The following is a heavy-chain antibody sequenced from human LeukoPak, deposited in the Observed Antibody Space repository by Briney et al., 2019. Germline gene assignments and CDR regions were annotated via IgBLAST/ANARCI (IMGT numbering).Heavy chain of an antibody. V-gene: IGHV3-30-3*01. J-gene: IGHJ4*02. CDR3: ARDRGDSSGYYYFDY. CDR2: ISYDGSNK. Sequence: GGSLRLSCAASGFTFNSYAMHWVRQAPGKGLEWVAVISYDGSNKYYADSVKGRFTISRDNSKNTLYLQMNSLRAEDTAVYYCARDRGDSSGYYYFDYWGQGTLVTVSS. D-gene: IGHD3-22*01. CDR1: GFTFNSYA.